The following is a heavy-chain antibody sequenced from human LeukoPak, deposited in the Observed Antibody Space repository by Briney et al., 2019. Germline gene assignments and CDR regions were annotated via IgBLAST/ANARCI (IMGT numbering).Heavy chain of an antibody. CDR1: GFTFTNAW. J-gene: IGHJ4*02. D-gene: IGHD5-18*01. CDR3: TTGAWIQLWSADY. Sequence: GGSLRLSCAASGFTFTNAWMTWVRQAPGKGLEWVGLIKSKTDDGTADYAAPVKGRFTISRDDSKTTLYLQMNSLKAEDTAVYYCTTGAWIQLWSADYWGRGTLVTVSS. V-gene: IGHV3-15*01. CDR2: IKSKTDDGTA.